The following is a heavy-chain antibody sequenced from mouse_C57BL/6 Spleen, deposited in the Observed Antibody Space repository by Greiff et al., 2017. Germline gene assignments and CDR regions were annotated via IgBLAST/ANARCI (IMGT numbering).Heavy chain of an antibody. CDR2: IHPNSGST. Sequence: VQLQQPGAELVKPGASVKLSCKASGYTFTSYWMHWVKQRPGQGLEWIGMIHPNSGSTNYNEKFKSKATLTVDKSSSTAYMQLSSLTSEDSAVYYCATPSSYRYFDVWGTGTTVTVSS. CDR1: GYTFTSYW. CDR3: ATPSSYRYFDV. J-gene: IGHJ1*03. V-gene: IGHV1-64*01. D-gene: IGHD2-10*02.